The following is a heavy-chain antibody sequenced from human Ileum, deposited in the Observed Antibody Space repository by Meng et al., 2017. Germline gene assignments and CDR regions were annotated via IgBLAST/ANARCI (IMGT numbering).Heavy chain of an antibody. J-gene: IGHJ4*02. CDR2: MNTDKGNT. Sequence: QVQLVQSGAEVKKPGASVKVSCKASGYTFTTYGISWVRQAPGQGLERMGWMNTDKGNTNYAQKFQGRVTMTRDTSTSTAYMELRSLRSDDTAVYYCAREGAYNGGDYWGQGTLVTVSS. CDR1: GYTFTTYG. V-gene: IGHV1-18*01. CDR3: AREGAYNGGDY. D-gene: IGHD1-1*01.